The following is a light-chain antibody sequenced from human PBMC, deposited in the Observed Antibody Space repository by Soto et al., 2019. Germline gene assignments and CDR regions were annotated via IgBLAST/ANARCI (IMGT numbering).Light chain of an antibody. CDR3: HQYNSWPPGT. V-gene: IGKV3-15*01. CDR1: QSVSSSY. J-gene: IGKJ2*01. Sequence: EIVLTPSPATLSLSPGERATLYCRASQSVSSSYLAWYQQKPGQAPRLLIYGASSRATGIPARFSGSGSGTEFTLTISSLQSEDFALYYCHQYNSWPPGTFGQGTKVDIK. CDR2: GAS.